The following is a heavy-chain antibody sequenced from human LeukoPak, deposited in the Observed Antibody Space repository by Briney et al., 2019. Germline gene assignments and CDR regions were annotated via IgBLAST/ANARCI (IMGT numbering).Heavy chain of an antibody. CDR1: GGFISNSNYY. Sequence: PSETLSLTCTVSGGFISNSNYYWGWIRQPPGKGLEWIGSIYYSGSTYYNPSLKSRVTISVDTSKNQFSLKLSSVTAADTAVYYCARHDVAATYFDYWGQGTLVTVSS. J-gene: IGHJ4*02. D-gene: IGHD1-26*01. CDR3: ARHDVAATYFDY. CDR2: IYYSGST. V-gene: IGHV4-39*01.